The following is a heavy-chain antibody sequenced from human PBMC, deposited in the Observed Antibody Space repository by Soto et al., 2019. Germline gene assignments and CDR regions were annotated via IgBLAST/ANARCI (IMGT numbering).Heavy chain of an antibody. J-gene: IGHJ4*02. Sequence: VQLQESGPGLVEPSGTLSLTCTASSGSFGSGIWWSWVRQPPGKGLEWIGELYHTGNTNHNPSLKSRLPMSVDESKNQFSLSLSSVTAADTAVYYCAGPAPLSPFDFWGRGTLVPVSS. CDR2: LYHTGNT. V-gene: IGHV4-4*02. CDR3: AGPAPLSPFDF. CDR1: SGSFGSGIW. D-gene: IGHD2-2*01.